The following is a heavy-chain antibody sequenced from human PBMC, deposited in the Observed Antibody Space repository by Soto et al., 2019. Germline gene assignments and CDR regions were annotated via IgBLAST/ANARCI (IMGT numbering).Heavy chain of an antibody. Sequence: QVQLVQSGAEVKKPGASVKVSCKASGYTFTSYGISWVRQAPGQGLEWMGWISAYNGNTNYAQKLQGRVTMTTDTSTSTAYMELRSLRFDDTAVYYCARDTVVVVAATDYYGMDVWGQGTTVTVSS. CDR2: ISAYNGNT. J-gene: IGHJ6*02. CDR3: ARDTVVVVAATDYYGMDV. V-gene: IGHV1-18*01. D-gene: IGHD2-15*01. CDR1: GYTFTSYG.